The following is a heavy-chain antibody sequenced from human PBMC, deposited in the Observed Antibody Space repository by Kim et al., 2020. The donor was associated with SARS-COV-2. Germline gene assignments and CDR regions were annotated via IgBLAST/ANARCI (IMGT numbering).Heavy chain of an antibody. Sequence: YAQKCQGRVTMTRDTSTSTVYMELSSLRSEDTAVYYCARGSGNYYYGMDVWGQGTTVTVSS. CDR3: ARGSGNYYYGMDV. J-gene: IGHJ6*02. D-gene: IGHD3-10*01. V-gene: IGHV1-46*01.